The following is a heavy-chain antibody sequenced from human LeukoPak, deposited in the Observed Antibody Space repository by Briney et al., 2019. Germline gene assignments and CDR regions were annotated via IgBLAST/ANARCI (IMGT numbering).Heavy chain of an antibody. J-gene: IGHJ5*02. CDR2: INPSGGST. V-gene: IGHV1-46*04. D-gene: IGHD1-7*01. Sequence: ASVKVSCKASGYTFVSYYIHWVRQAPGQGLEWMAMINPSGGSTAYGQELQGRITVTMDTSTSTVFMELRSLRSDDTAVYYCARELGLPKPVWFDPWGQGTLVTVSS. CDR1: GYTFVSYY. CDR3: ARELGLPKPVWFDP.